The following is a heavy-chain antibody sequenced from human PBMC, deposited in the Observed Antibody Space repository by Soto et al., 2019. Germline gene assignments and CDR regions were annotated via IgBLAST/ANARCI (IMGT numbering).Heavy chain of an antibody. D-gene: IGHD2-15*01. Sequence: QVQLQESGPGLVKPSETLSLTCTVSGGSLNSYYWSWIRQPPGKGLECIGYIYYSGSTNYNPSLKSRVTISVDTSKNHFSLKLSSVTASDTAVYYCARGISAAPNWFDPWGQGTLVTVSS. CDR3: ARGISAAPNWFDP. J-gene: IGHJ5*02. CDR2: IYYSGST. V-gene: IGHV4-59*01. CDR1: GGSLNSYY.